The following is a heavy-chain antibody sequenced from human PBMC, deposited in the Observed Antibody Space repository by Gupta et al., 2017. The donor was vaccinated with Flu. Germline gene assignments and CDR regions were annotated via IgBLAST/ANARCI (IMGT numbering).Heavy chain of an antibody. V-gene: IGHV1-69-2*01. J-gene: IGHJ5*02. CDR1: TDYY. D-gene: IGHD2-2*01. CDR2: VDPEDGET. CDR3: ARAMSSPGDDWFDH. Sequence: TDYYMHWVRQAPGKGLEWMGLVDPEDGETIFAEKFQGRVSMTADTSKGTVSMDLGSLTPDDTAVYYCARAMSSPGDDWFDHWGQGTLVIVSS.